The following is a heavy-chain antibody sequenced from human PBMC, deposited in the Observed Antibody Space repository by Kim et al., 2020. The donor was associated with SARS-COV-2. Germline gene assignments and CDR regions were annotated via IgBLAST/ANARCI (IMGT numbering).Heavy chain of an antibody. V-gene: IGHV3-33*05. Sequence: GGSLRLSCAASGFTFSSYGMHWVRQAPGKGLEWVAVISYDGSNKYYADSVKGRFTISRDNSKNTLYLQMNSLRAEDTAVYYCASGYYYDSSGYYPLNDY. CDR2: ISYDGSNK. J-gene: IGHJ4*01. D-gene: IGHD3-22*01. CDR1: GFTFSSYG. CDR3: ASGYYYDSSGYYPLNDY.